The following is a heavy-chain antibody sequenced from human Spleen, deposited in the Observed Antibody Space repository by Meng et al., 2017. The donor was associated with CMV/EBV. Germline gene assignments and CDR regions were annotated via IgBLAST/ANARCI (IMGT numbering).Heavy chain of an antibody. CDR3: ARERGGSYWGFDY. CDR1: GGSFSGYY. CDR2: IYDSGST. V-gene: IGHV4-59*01. D-gene: IGHD2-21*01. J-gene: IGHJ4*02. Sequence: GSLRLSCAVYGGSFSGYYWSWIRQPPGKGLEWIGHIYDSGSTNYNPSLKSRVTISVDTSKNQFSLKLTSVTAADTAVYYCARERGGSYWGFDYWGQGTLVTVSS.